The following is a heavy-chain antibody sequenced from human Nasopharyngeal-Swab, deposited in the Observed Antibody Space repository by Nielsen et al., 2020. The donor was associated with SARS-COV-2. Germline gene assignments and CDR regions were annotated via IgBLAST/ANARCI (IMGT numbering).Heavy chain of an antibody. D-gene: IGHD2-21*02. J-gene: IGHJ3*01. CDR2: IIPIFGTS. CDR1: GGTYSIYA. Sequence: SVKVSCKASGGTYSIYAISWVRQAPGHGPEWMGGIIPIFGTSNYAQKFQGRVTITADEFTSTAYMELSSLRSVDTAVYYCARMHCGGDCHSRGEDAFDLWGQGTLVTVSS. CDR3: ARMHCGGDCHSRGEDAFDL. V-gene: IGHV1-69*13.